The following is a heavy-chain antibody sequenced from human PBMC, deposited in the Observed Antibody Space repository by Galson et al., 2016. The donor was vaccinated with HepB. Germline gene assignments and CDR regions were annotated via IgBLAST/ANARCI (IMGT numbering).Heavy chain of an antibody. CDR2: ISSSSDNK. J-gene: IGHJ4*02. CDR3: ARDPSGSLDY. V-gene: IGHV3-21*01. Sequence: SLRLSCAASGFVFSSYSMNWVRQAPGKGLEWVSGISSSSDNKVYAESVKGRFTISRDNAKNSLYLQMNSLRAEDTAVYYCARDPSGSLDYWGQGILVTVSS. CDR1: GFVFSSYS. D-gene: IGHD1-26*01.